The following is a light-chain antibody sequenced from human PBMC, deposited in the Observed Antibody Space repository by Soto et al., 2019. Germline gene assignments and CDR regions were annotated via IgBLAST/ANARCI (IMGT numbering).Light chain of an antibody. CDR1: QIISSN. CDR3: QQYNNWPQFT. CDR2: GAS. V-gene: IGKV3-15*01. J-gene: IGKJ3*01. Sequence: DIVLTQSPATLSGSLGPRGSLSCRASQIISSNLAWYQQKPGQIPRLLIYGASASAAGIPARFSGSGSGTEFTLTLSSLQSEDFAVYYCQQYNNWPQFTFGPGTKVDV.